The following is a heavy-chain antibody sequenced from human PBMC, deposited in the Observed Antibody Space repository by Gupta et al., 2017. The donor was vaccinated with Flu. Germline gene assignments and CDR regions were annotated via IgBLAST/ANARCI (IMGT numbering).Heavy chain of an antibody. J-gene: IGHJ4*02. V-gene: IGHV3-74*03. CDR2: INPDGSST. CDR1: GITFSSPF. CDR3: ATVTSGC. D-gene: IGHD4-17*01. Sequence: QLVESGGGLVQSGGSLRLSCAASGITFSSPFLQWVRQAPGKGLVWVSRINPDGSSTTYAESGKGRFTISRDNAKNTLYLQMNSLGDDDSAVYYCATVTSGCWGQGTLVTVSS.